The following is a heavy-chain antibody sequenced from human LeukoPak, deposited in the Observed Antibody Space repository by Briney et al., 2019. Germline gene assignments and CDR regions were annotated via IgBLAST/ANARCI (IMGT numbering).Heavy chain of an antibody. CDR3: ATPRGTVATGAVY. CDR2: ISGSGTNT. Sequence: GGSLRLSCVASGFTFRSYAMSWVRQAPGKGLEWVSAISGSGTNTYYADAVKGRFTISRDNSKNTLYLQMNNLRAEDTAVYYCATPRGTVATGAVYWGRGTLVTVSS. CDR1: GFTFRSYA. V-gene: IGHV3-23*01. D-gene: IGHD4-23*01. J-gene: IGHJ4*02.